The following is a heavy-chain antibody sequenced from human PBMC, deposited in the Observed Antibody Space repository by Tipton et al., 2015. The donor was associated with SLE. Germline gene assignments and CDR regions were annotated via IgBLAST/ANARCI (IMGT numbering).Heavy chain of an antibody. V-gene: IGHV4-61*01. CDR3: ARRLGQSRVTVFGVFDH. CDR1: GDSISSSSYY. CDR2: IYSSGRT. D-gene: IGHD3-3*01. Sequence: PGLVKPSETLSLTCIVSGDSISSSSYYWSWIRQPPGKGLEWIGYIYSSGRTTYNPSLKSRVTISEDTSKNQFSLRLSSVTAADTAVYYCARRLGQSRVTVFGVFDHWGQGTQVTVSS. J-gene: IGHJ4*02.